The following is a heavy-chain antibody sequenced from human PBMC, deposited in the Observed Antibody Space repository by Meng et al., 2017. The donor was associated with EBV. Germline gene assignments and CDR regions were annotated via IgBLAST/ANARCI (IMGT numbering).Heavy chain of an antibody. V-gene: IGHV1-69*01. CDR3: ARDPSSSSPYFDY. Sequence: QVKLLQAGAEATKPGSSAQAPCRPSGGTLSSYAICWVRHAPGQGLEWMGGIIPIFGTANYAQKFQGRVTITADESTSTAYMELSSLRSEDTAVYYCARDPSSSSPYFDYWGQGTLVTVSS. J-gene: IGHJ4*02. CDR1: GGTLSSYA. D-gene: IGHD6-6*01. CDR2: IIPIFGTA.